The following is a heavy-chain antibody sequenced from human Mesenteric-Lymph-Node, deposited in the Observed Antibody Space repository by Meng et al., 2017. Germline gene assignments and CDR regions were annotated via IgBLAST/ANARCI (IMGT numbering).Heavy chain of an antibody. V-gene: IGHV3-7*01. CDR1: GFTFSSYW. CDR2: IKQDGSEK. Sequence: GESLKISCAASGFTFSSYWMSWVRQAPGKGLEWVANIKQDGSEKYYVDSVKGRFTISRDNAKNSLYLQMNSLRAEDTAVYYCARDKGNWYFDLWGRGTLVTVAS. CDR3: ARDKGNWYFDL. J-gene: IGHJ2*01.